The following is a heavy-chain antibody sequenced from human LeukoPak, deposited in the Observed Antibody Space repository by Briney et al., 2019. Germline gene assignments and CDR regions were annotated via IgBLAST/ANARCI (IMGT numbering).Heavy chain of an antibody. J-gene: IGHJ5*02. D-gene: IGHD3-22*01. CDR1: GGSISSYY. CDR3: ARDLGQYYDTSDNWFDP. V-gene: IGHV4-59*01. Sequence: PSETLSLTCTVSGGSISSYYWSWIRQPPGKGLEWIGYIYYSGSTNYNPSLKSRVTISVDTSKNQFSLKLSFETAADTAVYYCARDLGQYYDTSDNWFDPWGQGILVTVSS. CDR2: IYYSGST.